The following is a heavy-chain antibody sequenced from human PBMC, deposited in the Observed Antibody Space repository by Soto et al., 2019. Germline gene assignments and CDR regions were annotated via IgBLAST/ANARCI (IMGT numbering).Heavy chain of an antibody. J-gene: IGHJ4*02. V-gene: IGHV3-7*01. CDR3: ARGMWKYAF. D-gene: IGHD1-7*01. Sequence: GGSLRLSCAASGFTFSNHWMNWVRQAPGKGLEWVANIKEDGSEKYYVDSVTGRFTISRDNAKNSLYLQMNSLRAEDTAVYYCARGMWKYAFWGQGTLVTVSS. CDR2: IKEDGSEK. CDR1: GFTFSNHW.